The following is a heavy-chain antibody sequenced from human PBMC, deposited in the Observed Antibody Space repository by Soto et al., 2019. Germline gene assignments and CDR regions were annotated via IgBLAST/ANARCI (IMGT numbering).Heavy chain of an antibody. Sequence: EVQLVESGGGLIHPGGSLRLSCAASGFTVSSNYMSWVRQAPGKGLEWVSTIYSGGRTFYADSVKGRFTISRDSSKNTLYLEMNSLRAEDTAVYYCARDGAMATYFESFQHWGQGTLVTVSS. D-gene: IGHD5-12*01. CDR3: ARDGAMATYFESFQH. J-gene: IGHJ1*01. V-gene: IGHV3-53*01. CDR2: IYSGGRT. CDR1: GFTVSSNY.